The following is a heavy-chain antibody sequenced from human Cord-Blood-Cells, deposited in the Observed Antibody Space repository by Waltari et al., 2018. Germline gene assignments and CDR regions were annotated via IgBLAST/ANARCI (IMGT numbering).Heavy chain of an antibody. D-gene: IGHD5-12*01. J-gene: IGHJ4*02. CDR3: ARGTRGYDDY. V-gene: IGHV4-59*11. CDR2: IYYSGST. CDR1: GGSISSHY. Sequence: QVQLQESGPGLVKPSETLSLTCPVSGGSISSHYWSWIRQPPGKGLEWIGYIYYSGSTNYNPSLKSRVTISVDTSKNQFSLKLSSVTAADTAVYYCARGTRGYDDYWGQGTLVTVSS.